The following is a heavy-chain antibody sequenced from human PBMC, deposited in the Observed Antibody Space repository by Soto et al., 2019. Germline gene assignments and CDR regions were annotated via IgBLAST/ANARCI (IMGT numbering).Heavy chain of an antibody. CDR1: GITFSSYG. CDR2: IWYDGSNK. Sequence: QVQLVESGGGVVQPGRSLRLSCAASGITFSSYGMHWVRQAPGKGLEWVAVIWYDGSNKYYADSVKGRFTISRDNSKNTLYLQMNSLRAEDTAVYYCARDPYGIALDYWGQGTLVTVSS. D-gene: IGHD6-13*01. V-gene: IGHV3-33*01. J-gene: IGHJ4*02. CDR3: ARDPYGIALDY.